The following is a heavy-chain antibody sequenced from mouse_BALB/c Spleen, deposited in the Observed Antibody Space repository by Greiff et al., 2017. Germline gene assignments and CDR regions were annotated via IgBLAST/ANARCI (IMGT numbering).Heavy chain of an antibody. CDR3: AREDGYY. Sequence: EVKLMESGPELEKPGASVKISCKASGYSFTGYNMNWVKQSNGKSLEWIGNIDPYYGDTSYNQKFKAKATLTVDKSSSTAYMQLKSLTSEDSAVYYCAREDGYYWGQGTTLTVSS. J-gene: IGHJ2*01. D-gene: IGHD2-3*01. CDR1: GYSFTGYN. V-gene: IGHV1-39*01. CDR2: IDPYYGDT.